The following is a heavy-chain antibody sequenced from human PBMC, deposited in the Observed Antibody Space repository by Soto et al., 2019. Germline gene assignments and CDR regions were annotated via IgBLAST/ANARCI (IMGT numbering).Heavy chain of an antibody. J-gene: IGHJ6*02. Sequence: ASLKVSCKVSGYTLTELSMHWVRQAPGKGLEWMGGFDPEDGETIYAQKFQGRVTMTEDTSTDTAYMELSSLRSEDTAVYYCATLGYCSSTSCSPSHYYYGMDVWGQGTTVTVS. CDR3: ATLGYCSSTSCSPSHYYYGMDV. CDR2: FDPEDGET. CDR1: GYTLTELS. V-gene: IGHV1-24*01. D-gene: IGHD2-2*01.